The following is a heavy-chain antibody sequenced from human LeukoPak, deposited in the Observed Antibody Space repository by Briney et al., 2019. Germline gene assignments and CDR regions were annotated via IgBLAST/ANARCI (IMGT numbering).Heavy chain of an antibody. D-gene: IGHD3-10*01. CDR2: IYYSGST. CDR3: ARPNFPGTYYYGSGSYYRVWFDP. CDR1: GGSISSSSCY. V-gene: IGHV4-39*01. J-gene: IGHJ5*02. Sequence: PSETLSLTRTVSGGSISSSSCYCGWIRQPPGKGLEWIGSIYYSGSTYYNPSLKSRVTISVDTSKNQFSLKLSSVTAADTAVYYCARPNFPGTYYYGSGSYYRVWFDPWGQGTLVTVSS.